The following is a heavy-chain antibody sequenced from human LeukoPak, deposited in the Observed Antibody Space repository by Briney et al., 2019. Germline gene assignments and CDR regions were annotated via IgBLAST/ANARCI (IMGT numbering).Heavy chain of an antibody. CDR2: INHSGST. CDR1: GGSFSGYY. CDR3: ARRSITIFGVVIPNFDY. V-gene: IGHV4-34*01. D-gene: IGHD3-3*01. Sequence: SETLSLTCAVYGGSFSGYYWSWLRQPPGKGLEWIGEINHSGSTNYNPSLKSRVTISVDTPKNQFSLKLSSVTAADTAVYYCARRSITIFGVVIPNFDYWGQGTLVTVSS. J-gene: IGHJ4*02.